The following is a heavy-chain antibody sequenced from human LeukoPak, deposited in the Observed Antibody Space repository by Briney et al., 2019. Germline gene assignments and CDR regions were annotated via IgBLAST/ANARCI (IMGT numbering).Heavy chain of an antibody. CDR1: GGSISSGGYS. J-gene: IGHJ3*02. Sequence: SQTLSLTCAVSGGSISSGGYSWGWIRQPPGRGLEGIGYIYHSGSTYYNPSPKSRVTISVDRAKNQLSLKLSSVTAADTAVYYCARDRGSAFDIWGQGTMVTVSS. V-gene: IGHV4-30-2*01. CDR2: IYHSGST. CDR3: ARDRGSAFDI. D-gene: IGHD3-10*01.